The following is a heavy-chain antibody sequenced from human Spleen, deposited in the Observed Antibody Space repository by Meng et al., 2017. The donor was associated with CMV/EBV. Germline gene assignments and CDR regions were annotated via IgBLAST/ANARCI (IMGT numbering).Heavy chain of an antibody. V-gene: IGHV1-2*02. Sequence: ASVKVSCKASGYMFIDSYMHWVRQAPGQGLEWMGWINLNTGGTNYAQKFQGRVTMTRDTSINTAYMELTSLTSDDTAVYHCARGWDGIAAAGTYFDYWGQGTLVTVSS. J-gene: IGHJ4*02. D-gene: IGHD6-13*01. CDR3: ARGWDGIAAAGTYFDY. CDR1: GYMFIDSY. CDR2: INLNTGGT.